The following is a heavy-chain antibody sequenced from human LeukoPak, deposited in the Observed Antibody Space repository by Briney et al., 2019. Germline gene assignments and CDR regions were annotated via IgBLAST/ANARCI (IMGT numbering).Heavy chain of an antibody. CDR2: IYPGDSDT. V-gene: IGHV5-51*01. CDR3: ARVYYYDSSGFDY. Sequence: GESLKISCKGSGYIFTRYWIGWVRQMPGKGLEWMGIIYPGDSDTRYSPSFQGQVTISADKSISTAYLQWSSLKASDTAMYYCARVYYYDSSGFDYWGQGTLVTVSS. CDR1: GYIFTRYW. D-gene: IGHD3-22*01. J-gene: IGHJ4*02.